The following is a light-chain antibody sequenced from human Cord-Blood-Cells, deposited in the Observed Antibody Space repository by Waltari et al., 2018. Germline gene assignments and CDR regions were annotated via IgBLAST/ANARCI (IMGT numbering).Light chain of an antibody. CDR3: QQSYSTPPYS. CDR2: AAS. Sequence: DIQMTQSPSSLSASVGDRVTITCRASQSISSYLNWYQQKPGKAPKLLIYAASSLQSGVPSRFSGSGSGTDFTLTIISLQPEDFATYYGQQSYSTPPYSFGQETKLE. V-gene: IGKV1-39*01. J-gene: IGKJ2*03. CDR1: QSISSY.